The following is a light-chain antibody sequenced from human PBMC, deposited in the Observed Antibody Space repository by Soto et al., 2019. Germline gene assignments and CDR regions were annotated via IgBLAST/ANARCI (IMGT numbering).Light chain of an antibody. CDR2: DTS. CDR1: QTIDTY. CDR3: QQRSSWPRA. J-gene: IGKJ4*01. V-gene: IGKV3-11*01. Sequence: EIVLTQSPATLSLSLGERATLSCRTSQTIDTYLVWYQQKPGQPPRLLIYDTSKRATGVPDRFSGSGSGTDFTLTISSLAPEDFALYYCQQRSSWPRAFGGGTKVEI.